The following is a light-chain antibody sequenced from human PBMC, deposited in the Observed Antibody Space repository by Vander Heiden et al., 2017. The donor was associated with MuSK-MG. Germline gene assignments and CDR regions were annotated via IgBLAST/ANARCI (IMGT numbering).Light chain of an antibody. Sequence: SYELTQPPAVSVFPGKTARITCSGDGLPKEHVYWFQQRAGQAPLLVILKGTERPSGIPERFSGSTSGTSVTLTIRGVQAEDEADYYCQSSDSSGTFHVVFGGGTKLTVL. V-gene: IGLV3-25*03. CDR3: QSSDSSGTFHVV. CDR2: KGT. J-gene: IGLJ2*01. CDR1: GLPKEH.